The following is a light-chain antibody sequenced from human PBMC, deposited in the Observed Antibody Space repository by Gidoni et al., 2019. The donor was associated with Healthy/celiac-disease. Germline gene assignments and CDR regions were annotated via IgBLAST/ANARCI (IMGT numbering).Light chain of an antibody. Sequence: AIRMTQSPSSFSASTGDRVTITCRASQGISSYLAWYQQKPGKAPKLLIYAASTLQSGVPSRFSGSGSGTDFTLTITCLQSEDFATYYCQQYYSYPWTFGQGTGVEIK. CDR1: QGISSY. V-gene: IGKV1-8*01. J-gene: IGKJ1*01. CDR3: QQYYSYPWT. CDR2: AAS.